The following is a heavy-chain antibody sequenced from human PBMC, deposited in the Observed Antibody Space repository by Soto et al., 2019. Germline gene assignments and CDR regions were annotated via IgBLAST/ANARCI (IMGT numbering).Heavy chain of an antibody. CDR2: INAGNGNT. CDR3: ARVARRITMIVVPAWYFDY. Sequence: ASVKVSCKASGYTFTSYAMHWVRQAPGQRLEWMGWINAGNGNTKYSQKFQGRVTITRDTSASTAYMELSSLRSEDTAVYYCARVARRITMIVVPAWYFDYWGQGTLVTVSS. CDR1: GYTFTSYA. D-gene: IGHD3-22*01. J-gene: IGHJ4*02. V-gene: IGHV1-3*01.